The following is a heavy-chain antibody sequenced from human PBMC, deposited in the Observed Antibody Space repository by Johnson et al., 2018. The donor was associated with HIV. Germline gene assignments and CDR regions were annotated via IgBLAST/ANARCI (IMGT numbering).Heavy chain of an antibody. D-gene: IGHD3-22*01. J-gene: IGHJ3*02. V-gene: IGHV3-66*04. CDR3: ARQIPYDFDRSGYPAAFDI. CDR2: IYSGGST. Sequence: EVQVVESGGGLVRPGGSLILSCAVSGITVSSNYMSWVRQAPGKGLEWVSVIYSGGSTNYADSVKGRFTISRDNSKNTLYLEMSSLGAEDTAVYYCARQIPYDFDRSGYPAAFDIWGQGTMVTVSS. CDR1: GITVSSNY.